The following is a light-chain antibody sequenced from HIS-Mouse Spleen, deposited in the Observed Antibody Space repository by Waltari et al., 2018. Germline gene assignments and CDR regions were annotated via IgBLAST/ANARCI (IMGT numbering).Light chain of an antibody. V-gene: IGKV1-9*01. CDR1: QGISSY. CDR2: AAS. Sequence: DIQLTQSPSFLSASVGDRVTITCRASQGISSYLAWYQQKPGKAPKPLIYAASTLQSGVPSRFSGSGSGTVFTLTISSLQPEDFATYYCQQLNSYPPTFGQGTKVEIK. CDR3: QQLNSYPPT. J-gene: IGKJ1*01.